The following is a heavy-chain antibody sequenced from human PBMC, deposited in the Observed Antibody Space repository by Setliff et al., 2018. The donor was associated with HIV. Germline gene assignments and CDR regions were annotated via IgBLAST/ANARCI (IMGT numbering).Heavy chain of an antibody. CDR1: GYTFTSYY. V-gene: IGHV1-46*01. Sequence: ASVKVSCKASGYTFTSYYIHWVRQAPGQGLEWMGVIHPSGGSTSYAQSFQDRVTMTRDTSTSTVYMELSCLRPEDTAVYYCARVRYCSGGSCYGGEYWFDPWGQGTLVTVSS. CDR2: IHPSGGST. CDR3: ARVRYCSGGSCYGGEYWFDP. J-gene: IGHJ5*02. D-gene: IGHD2-15*01.